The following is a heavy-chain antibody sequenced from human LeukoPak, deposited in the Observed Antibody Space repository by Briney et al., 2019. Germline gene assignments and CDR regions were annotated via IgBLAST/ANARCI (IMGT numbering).Heavy chain of an antibody. D-gene: IGHD1-26*01. CDR2: INHSGST. J-gene: IGHJ4*02. CDR1: GGSFSGYY. V-gene: IGHV4-34*01. Sequence: SETLSLTCAVYGGSFSGYYWSWIRQPPGKGLEWIGEINHSGSTNYNPSLKSRVTMSLDMSKNQFSLKLTSVTAADTAMYYCARREVRGSYYTFNYWGQGTLVTVSS. CDR3: ARREVRGSYYTFNY.